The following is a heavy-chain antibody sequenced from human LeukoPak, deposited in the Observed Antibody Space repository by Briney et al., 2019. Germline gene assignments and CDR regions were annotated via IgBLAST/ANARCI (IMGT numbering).Heavy chain of an antibody. Sequence: GGSLRLSCAASGFTFSSYGMSWVRQAPGKGLEWVSAISGSGGSTYYADSVKGRFTISRDNAKNSLYLQMNSLRAEDTAVYYCASYSIFGGGYYYYYMDVWGKGTTVTVSS. V-gene: IGHV3-23*01. J-gene: IGHJ6*03. CDR3: ASYSIFGGGYYYYYMDV. D-gene: IGHD3-3*01. CDR1: GFTFSSYG. CDR2: ISGSGGST.